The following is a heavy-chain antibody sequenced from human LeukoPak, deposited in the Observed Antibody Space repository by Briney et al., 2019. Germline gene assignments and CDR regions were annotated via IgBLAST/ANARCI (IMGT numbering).Heavy chain of an antibody. CDR3: ARGSSSFLDY. V-gene: IGHV4-59*11. D-gene: IGHD6-6*01. Sequence: SETLSLTCTVSGGPISSHQWSWIRQPPGKGLEWIGNIYYSGNANYNPSLKSRVIISVDASKNQFSLKLSPVTAADTAVYYCARGSSSFLDYWGQGTLVTVSS. CDR1: GGPISSHQ. J-gene: IGHJ4*02. CDR2: IYYSGNA.